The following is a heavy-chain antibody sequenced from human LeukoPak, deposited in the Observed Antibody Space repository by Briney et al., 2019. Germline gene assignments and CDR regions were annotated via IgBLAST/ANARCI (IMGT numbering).Heavy chain of an antibody. Sequence: ASVKVSCKASGGTFSSYAISWVRQAPGQGLEWMGGIIPIFGTANYAQKFQGRVTITADESTSTAYMELSSLRSGDTAVHYCARVIAARPMGFLFDYWGQGTLVTVSS. J-gene: IGHJ4*02. CDR1: GGTFSSYA. D-gene: IGHD6-6*01. CDR2: IIPIFGTA. CDR3: ARVIAARPMGFLFDY. V-gene: IGHV1-69*13.